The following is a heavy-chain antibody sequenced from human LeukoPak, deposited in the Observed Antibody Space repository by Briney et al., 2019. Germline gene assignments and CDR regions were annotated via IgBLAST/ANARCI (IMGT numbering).Heavy chain of an antibody. CDR2: INHSGST. D-gene: IGHD3/OR15-3a*01. Sequence: SSETLSLTCTVSGGSISSGNYYWSWIRQPPGKGLEWIGEINHSGSTNYNPSLKSRVTISVDTSKNQFSLKLSSVTAADTAVYYCARGGRRTGYFRWGQGTLVTVSS. V-gene: IGHV4-39*07. J-gene: IGHJ4*02. CDR1: GGSISSGNYY. CDR3: ARGGRRTGYFR.